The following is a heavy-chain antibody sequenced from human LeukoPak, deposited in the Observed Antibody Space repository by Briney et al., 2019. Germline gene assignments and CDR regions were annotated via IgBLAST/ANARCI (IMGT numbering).Heavy chain of an antibody. CDR3: ARDDYSNYVYYYYGMDV. CDR1: GFTFSSYS. D-gene: IGHD4-11*01. Sequence: GGSPRLSCAASGFTFSSYSMNWVRQAPGKGLEWVSYISSSSSTIYYADSVKGRFTIPRDNAKNSLYLQMNSLRAEDTAVYYCARDDYSNYVYYYYGMDVWGQGTTVTVSS. J-gene: IGHJ6*02. CDR2: ISSSSSTI. V-gene: IGHV3-48*01.